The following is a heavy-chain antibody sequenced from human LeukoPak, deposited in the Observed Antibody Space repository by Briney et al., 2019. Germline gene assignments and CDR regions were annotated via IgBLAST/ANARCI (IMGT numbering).Heavy chain of an antibody. V-gene: IGHV3-21*01. D-gene: IGHD4-17*01. CDR2: ISSSSSYI. CDR1: GFTFSSYF. J-gene: IGHJ4*02. CDR3: ARSLGDYGDYRYYFDY. Sequence: GGSLRLSCTASGFTFSSYFMNWVRQAPGKGLEWVSSISSSSSYIYYADSVKGRFTISRDNARKSLYLQMNSLRAEDTAVYYCARSLGDYGDYRYYFDYWGQGTLVTVSS.